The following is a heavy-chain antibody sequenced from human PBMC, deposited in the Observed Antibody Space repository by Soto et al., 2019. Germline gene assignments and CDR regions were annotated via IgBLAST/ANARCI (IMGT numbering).Heavy chain of an antibody. J-gene: IGHJ6*02. CDR1: GGSISSGGYS. V-gene: IGHV4-30-2*01. Sequence: AVSGGSISSGGYSWSWIRQPPGKGLEWIGYIYHSGSTYYNPSLKSRVTISVDRSKNQFSLKLSSVTAADTAVYYCARGMGTASMWGYYYYGMDVWGQGTTVTVSS. CDR3: ARGMGTASMWGYYYYGMDV. CDR2: IYHSGST. D-gene: IGHD5-18*01.